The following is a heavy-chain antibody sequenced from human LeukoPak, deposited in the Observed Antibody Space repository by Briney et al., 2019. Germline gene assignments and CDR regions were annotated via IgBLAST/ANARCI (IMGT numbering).Heavy chain of an antibody. CDR1: GFTFSSYW. CDR3: ARGIVGALDAFDI. D-gene: IGHD1-26*01. CDR2: ITSDGSIT. Sequence: PGGSLRLSCVASGFTFSSYWMHWVRQAPGKGLVWVSRITSDGSITSYADSVKGRFTISRDNAKNTLYLQMNSLRAEDTAVYYCARGIVGALDAFDIWGQGTMVTVSS. J-gene: IGHJ3*02. V-gene: IGHV3-74*01.